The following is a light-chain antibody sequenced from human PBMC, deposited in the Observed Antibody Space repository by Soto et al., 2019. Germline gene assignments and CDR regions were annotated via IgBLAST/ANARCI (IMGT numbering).Light chain of an antibody. J-gene: IGKJ2*01. CDR2: DAS. CDR1: QSISNW. CDR3: QQYYNYPYT. Sequence: DIPMTQSPSTLSASVGDRVTITCRASQSISNWLAWYQQKPGKAPKLLIYDASRLESGVSSRFSGRGSGTEVTLTINSLQPDDFATYYCQQYYNYPYTFGQGTKLEIK. V-gene: IGKV1-5*01.